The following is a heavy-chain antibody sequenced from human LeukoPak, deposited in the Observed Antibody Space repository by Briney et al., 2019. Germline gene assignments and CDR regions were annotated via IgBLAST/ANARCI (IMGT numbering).Heavy chain of an antibody. CDR1: GFTFNSYE. Sequence: PGGSLRLSCEASGFTFNSYEMNWVRQAPGKGLEWVSYIGSSGSAIYYADSVKGRFTISRDNAKNSLYLQMNSLRVEDTAVYYCARMTYYYDSSGYSHFDYWGQGTLVTVSS. D-gene: IGHD3-22*01. V-gene: IGHV3-48*03. CDR2: IGSSGSAI. CDR3: ARMTYYYDSSGYSHFDY. J-gene: IGHJ4*02.